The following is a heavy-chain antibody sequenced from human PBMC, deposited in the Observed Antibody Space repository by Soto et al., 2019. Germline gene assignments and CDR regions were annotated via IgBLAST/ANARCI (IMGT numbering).Heavy chain of an antibody. V-gene: IGHV1-8*01. CDR2: MNPNSGNT. CDR3: ERXXGAAGTADNXFXP. CDR1: GYTFTSYD. D-gene: IGHD6-13*01. J-gene: IGHJ5*02. Sequence: ASVKVSCKASGYTFTSYDINWVRQATGQGPERMGWMNPNSGNTGYAQKFQGRVTMTRNTSISTAYMELSSLRSEDTAVYYCERXXGAAGTADNXFXPWGQGXXVTV.